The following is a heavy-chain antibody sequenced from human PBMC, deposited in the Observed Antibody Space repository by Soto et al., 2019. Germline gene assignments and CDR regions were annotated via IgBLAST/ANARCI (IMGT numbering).Heavy chain of an antibody. CDR1: GGPYSKYS. CDR3: XXXXXXXXXXXXXXXN. V-gene: IGHV1-69*08. Sequence: QVQLVQSGTEVKKPGSSVTVSCKASGGPYSKYSISWVRQAPGQGLEWVGRIIPIFDTTNYAQKFQGRATITAXXXTXXGYMDLRSLRSADXXXXXXXXXXXXXXXXXXXXXNXCQGTLVTVSS. J-gene: IGHJ4*02. CDR2: IIPIFDTT.